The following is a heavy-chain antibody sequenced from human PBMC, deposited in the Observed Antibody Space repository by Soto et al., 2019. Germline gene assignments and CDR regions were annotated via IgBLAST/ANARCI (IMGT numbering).Heavy chain of an antibody. V-gene: IGHV3-30*18. CDR2: ISYDGSNK. CDR1: GFTFSSYG. Sequence: GGSLRLSCAASGFTFSSYGMHWVRQAPGKGLEWVAVISYDGSNKYYADSVKGRFTISRDNSKNTLYLQMNSLRAEDTGGYYCAKDRRDYYDSSGYYPVFDYWGQGTLVTVSS. J-gene: IGHJ4*02. D-gene: IGHD3-22*01. CDR3: AKDRRDYYDSSGYYPVFDY.